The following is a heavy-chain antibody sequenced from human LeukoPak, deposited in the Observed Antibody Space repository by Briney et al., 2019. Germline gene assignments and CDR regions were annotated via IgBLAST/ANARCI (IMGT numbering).Heavy chain of an antibody. D-gene: IGHD2-2*02. Sequence: PSETLSLTCAVYGGSFSGYYWSWIRQPPGKGLEWIGEINHSGSTNYNPSLKSRVTISVDTSNNQFSLKLSSVTAADTAVYYCARQGGGYCSSTRCYSAFDIWGQGTMVTVSS. CDR3: ARQGGGYCSSTRCYSAFDI. V-gene: IGHV4-34*01. CDR2: INHSGST. CDR1: GGSFSGYY. J-gene: IGHJ3*02.